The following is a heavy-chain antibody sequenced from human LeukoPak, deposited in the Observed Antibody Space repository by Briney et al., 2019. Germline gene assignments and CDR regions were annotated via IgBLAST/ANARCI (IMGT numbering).Heavy chain of an antibody. CDR1: AGSISSSSYY. V-gene: IGHV4-39*01. Sequence: SETLSLTCTVSAGSISSSSYYWGWIRQPPGKGLEWIGIIYYSGSTFYTPSLKSRVTISVDTSKNQFSLKLSSVTAADTAVYYCARFREHLRRMRGHVEYYFDYWGQGTLVTVSS. J-gene: IGHJ4*02. CDR3: ARFREHLRRMRGHVEYYFDY. D-gene: IGHD1-1*01. CDR2: IYYSGST.